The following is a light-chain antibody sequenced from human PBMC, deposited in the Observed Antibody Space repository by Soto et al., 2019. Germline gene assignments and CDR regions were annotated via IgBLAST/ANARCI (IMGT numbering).Light chain of an antibody. CDR1: TSNIESHA. Sequence: QSVLTQPPSASGTPGQRVTISCSGSTSNIESHAVNWYQNLPGTAPKLLINTNNQRPSGVPDRFSGYKSGTSAYLVISGLQSADEADYYCATWDDSLKGVFGTGTKVTVL. CDR2: TNN. V-gene: IGLV1-44*01. CDR3: ATWDDSLKGV. J-gene: IGLJ1*01.